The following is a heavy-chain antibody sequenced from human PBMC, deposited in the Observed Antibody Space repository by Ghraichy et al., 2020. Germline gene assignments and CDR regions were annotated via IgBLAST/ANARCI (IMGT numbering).Heavy chain of an antibody. V-gene: IGHV3-21*01. CDR2: ISSSSSYI. CDR1: GFTFSSYS. D-gene: IGHD4-17*01. CDR3: ARDPTYGDYFVDPRRGY. Sequence: GGSLRLSCAASGFTFSSYSMNWVCQAPGKGLEWVSSISSSSSYIYYADSVKGRFTISRDNAKNSLYLQMNSLRAEDTAVYYCARDPTYGDYFVDPRRGYWGQGTLVTVSS. J-gene: IGHJ4*02.